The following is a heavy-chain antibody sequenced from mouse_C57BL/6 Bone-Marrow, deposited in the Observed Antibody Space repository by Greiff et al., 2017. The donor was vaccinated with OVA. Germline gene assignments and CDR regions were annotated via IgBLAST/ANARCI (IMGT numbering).Heavy chain of an antibody. J-gene: IGHJ4*01. CDR2: IYPRDGST. Sequence: VKLMESDAELVKPGASVKISCKVSGYTFTDHTIHWMKQRPEQGLEWIGYIYPRDGSTKYNEKFKGKATLTADKSSSTAYMQLNSLTSEDSAVYFCGLTTVAGGYYAMDYWGQGTSVTVSS. CDR1: GYTFTDHT. V-gene: IGHV1-78*01. CDR3: GLTTVAGGYYAMDY. D-gene: IGHD1-1*01.